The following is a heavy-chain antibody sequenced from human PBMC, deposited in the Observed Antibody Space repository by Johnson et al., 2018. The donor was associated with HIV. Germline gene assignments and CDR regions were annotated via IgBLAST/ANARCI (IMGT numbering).Heavy chain of an antibody. CDR2: ISYDGGNK. D-gene: IGHD2-8*02. CDR3: ARVLVLGTDENAFDL. V-gene: IGHV3-30*04. CDR1: GFTFSSYA. Sequence: QVQLMESGGGVVQPGRSLRLSCAASGFTFSSYAMHWVRQAPGKGLEWVAVISYDGGNKYYADSVKGRFTISRDNFKNTLYLQMNSMRAEDTAVYYWARVLVLGTDENAFDLWGQGTMVTVSS. J-gene: IGHJ3*01.